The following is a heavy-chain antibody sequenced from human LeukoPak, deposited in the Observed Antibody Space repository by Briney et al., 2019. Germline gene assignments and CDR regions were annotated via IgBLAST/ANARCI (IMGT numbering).Heavy chain of an antibody. CDR2: IYYSGGT. D-gene: IGHD3-10*01. V-gene: IGHV4-59*01. CDR1: GGSINYYY. CDR3: ARGTASRSARADI. Sequence: SETLSLTCTVSGGSINYYYWMWIRQPPGKGLEWIGYIYYSGGTHYNPSLKSRVTMLVDTSKNQFSLKLSSVTAADTAVYYCARGTASRSARADIWGQGTMVTVSS. J-gene: IGHJ3*02.